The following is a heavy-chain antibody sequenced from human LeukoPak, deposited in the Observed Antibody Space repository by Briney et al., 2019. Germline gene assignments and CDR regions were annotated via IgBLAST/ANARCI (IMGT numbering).Heavy chain of an antibody. CDR2: TYYRSKLYN. J-gene: IGHJ5*02. V-gene: IGHV6-1*01. CDR1: GDSVSSNSAA. Sequence: SQTLSLTCAISGDSVSSNSAAWNWIRQSPPRGLEWLGRTYYRSKLYNDYAVSVKSRITINPDTSKHQFSLQLSSVTPEDTAVYYCARQNNTYHHYNLGWFDPWGQGTLVTVSS. CDR3: ARQNNTYHHYNLGWFDP. D-gene: IGHD5-24*01.